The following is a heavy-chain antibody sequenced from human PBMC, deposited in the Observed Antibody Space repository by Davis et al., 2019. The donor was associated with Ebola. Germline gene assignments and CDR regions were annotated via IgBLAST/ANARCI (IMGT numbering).Heavy chain of an antibody. J-gene: IGHJ6*04. V-gene: IGHV3-30*18. D-gene: IGHD5-18*01. Sequence: GESLKISCAASGFTFSSYGMHWVRQAPGKGLEWVAVISYDGSNKYYADSVKGRFTISRDNSKNTLYLQMNSLRAEDTAVYYCAKDDGYSYPYGMDVWGKGTTVTVSS. CDR1: GFTFSSYG. CDR3: AKDDGYSYPYGMDV. CDR2: ISYDGSNK.